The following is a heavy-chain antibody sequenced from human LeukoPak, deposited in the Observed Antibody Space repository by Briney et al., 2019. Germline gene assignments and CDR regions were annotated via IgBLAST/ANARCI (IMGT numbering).Heavy chain of an antibody. CDR3: ARRGAHAFHI. CDR2: IYYTGAT. Sequence: SETLSLTCTVSSGSISSGSYYWGWIRQPPGKGLEWIASIYYTGATYYNPSLKSRVTISVDTSKNQFSLTLTSVTAADTAVYYCARRGAHAFHIWGQGTMVTVSS. V-gene: IGHV4-39*01. J-gene: IGHJ3*02. CDR1: SGSISSGSYY. D-gene: IGHD4/OR15-4a*01.